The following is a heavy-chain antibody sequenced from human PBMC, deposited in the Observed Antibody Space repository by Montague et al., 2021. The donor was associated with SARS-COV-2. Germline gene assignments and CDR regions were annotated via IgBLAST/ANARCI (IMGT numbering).Heavy chain of an antibody. Sequence: SETLSLTCTVSGDSMNNYYWSWIRQPPGKGLEWIGHINYSGSTXXXPSXXXRVTLSKDTSKNQFSLRLTSVTAADTAMYFCARAPIYRSSWYAYFDYWGQGTLVTVSS. CDR3: ARAPIYRSSWYAYFDY. CDR2: INYSGST. CDR1: GDSMNNYY. V-gene: IGHV4-59*01. D-gene: IGHD6-13*01. J-gene: IGHJ4*02.